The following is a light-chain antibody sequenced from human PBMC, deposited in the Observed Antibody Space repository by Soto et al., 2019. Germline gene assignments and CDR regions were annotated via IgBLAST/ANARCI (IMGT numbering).Light chain of an antibody. CDR2: GAS. CDR1: QSVRSSY. V-gene: IGKV3D-20*02. Sequence: IVLTQSPGNLSLSPGERATLSCRASQSVRSSYVAWYQQKPGQAPRLLIYGASSRATGIPDRFSGSGSGTDFTLTISRLEPEDFAVYYCQQRSNWPPITFGQGTRLEIK. J-gene: IGKJ5*01. CDR3: QQRSNWPPIT.